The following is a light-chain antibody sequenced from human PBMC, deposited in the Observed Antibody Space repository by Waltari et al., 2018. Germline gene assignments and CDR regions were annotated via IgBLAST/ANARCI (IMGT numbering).Light chain of an antibody. V-gene: IGLV2-23*02. CDR2: DVT. J-gene: IGLJ2*01. CDR1: PRAVGTFHL. CDR3: CSNAGGRTFL. Sequence: QSALTQPASVSGSPGQSIPISCTGTPRAVGTFHLFSWYQHLPGKAPKLIIYDVTKRPSGVSNRFSGSKSGNTASLTISGLQAGDEADYYCCSNAGGRTFLFGGGTKLTVL.